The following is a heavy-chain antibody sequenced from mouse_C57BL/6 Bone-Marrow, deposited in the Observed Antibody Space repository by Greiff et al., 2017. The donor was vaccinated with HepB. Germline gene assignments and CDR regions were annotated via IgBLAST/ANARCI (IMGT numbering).Heavy chain of an antibody. Sequence: QVQLQQPGAELVKPGASVTLSCKASGYTFTSYWMHWVKQRPGQGLEWIGMIHPNSGSTNYNEKFKSKATLTVDKSSSTAYMQLSSLTSEDSAVYYCARDSVTTVVATKDYAMGYWGQGTSVTVSS. CDR1: GYTFTSYW. V-gene: IGHV1-64*01. D-gene: IGHD1-1*01. CDR2: IHPNSGST. CDR3: ARDSVTTVVATKDYAMGY. J-gene: IGHJ4*01.